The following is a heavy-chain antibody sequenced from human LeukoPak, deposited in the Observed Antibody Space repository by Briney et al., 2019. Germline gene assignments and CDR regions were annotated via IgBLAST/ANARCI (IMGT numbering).Heavy chain of an antibody. CDR2: INPNSGDT. CDR1: GYTFTCYY. J-gene: IGHJ4*02. CDR3: ARDNYDILTGYYYHYFDY. V-gene: IGHV1-2*02. D-gene: IGHD3-9*01. Sequence: AVKVSCKASGYTFTCYYIHWVRQAPGQGLEWMGWINPNSGDTNYSQKFQGRVTMTRDTSISTAYMELSRLRSDDAAVYYCARDNYDILTGYYYHYFDYWGQGTLVTVSS.